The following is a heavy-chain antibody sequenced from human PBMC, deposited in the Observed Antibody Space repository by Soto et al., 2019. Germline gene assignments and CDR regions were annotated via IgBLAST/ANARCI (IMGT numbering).Heavy chain of an antibody. V-gene: IGHV1-18*01. CDR2: ISAYNGDT. J-gene: IGHJ4*02. CDR3: ARGGRFAVADTDY. Sequence: QVQLVQSGAEVKKPGASVKVSCKASGYTFTNYGFTWVRQAPGQGLEWMGWISAYNGDTNYAQKFQGRVNMTTDTATTTAYMDLRSLRSDDTAVYYCARGGRFAVADTDYWGQGTLVTVSS. CDR1: GYTFTNYG. D-gene: IGHD3-3*01.